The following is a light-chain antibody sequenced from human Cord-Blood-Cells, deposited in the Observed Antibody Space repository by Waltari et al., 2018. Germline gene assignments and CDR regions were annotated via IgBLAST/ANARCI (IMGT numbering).Light chain of an antibody. CDR1: SRDVGGYNY. CDR2: DVN. J-gene: IGLJ3*02. Sequence: QSALTQPASVSGSPGQSITISCTGTSRDVGGYNYVSWYQQHPGKAPELLIYDVNKRPSGVSNRFSGSKSGNTASLTISGLQAEDEADYYCSSYTSSSTWVFGGGTKLTVL. CDR3: SSYTSSSTWV. V-gene: IGLV2-14*01.